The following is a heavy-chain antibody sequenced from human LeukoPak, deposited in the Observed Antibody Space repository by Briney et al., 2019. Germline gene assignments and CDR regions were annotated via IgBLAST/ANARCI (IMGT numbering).Heavy chain of an antibody. CDR2: ISSSGSTI. J-gene: IGHJ4*02. CDR3: ARTPTTVVTPFYFDY. Sequence: PGGSLGLSCAASGFTFSSYEMNWVRQAPGKGLEWVSYISSSGSTIYYADSVKGRFTISRDNAKNSLYLQMNSLRAEDTAVYYCARTPTTVVTPFYFDYWGQGTLVTVSS. V-gene: IGHV3-48*03. D-gene: IGHD4-23*01. CDR1: GFTFSSYE.